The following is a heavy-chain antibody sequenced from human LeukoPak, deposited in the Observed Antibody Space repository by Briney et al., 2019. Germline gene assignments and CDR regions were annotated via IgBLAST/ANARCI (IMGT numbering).Heavy chain of an antibody. CDR2: IIPIFGTE. CDR3: ARVKSLTVAGTRPFDY. J-gene: IGHJ4*02. Sequence: SVKVSCKASGGTFSSYAISWVRQAPGQGLEWMGGIIPIFGTENYSQKFQGRVMITADESTSTAYMQLRGLRYEDTAMYYCARVKSLTVAGTRPFDYWGQGTLVTVSS. V-gene: IGHV1-69*13. CDR1: GGTFSSYA. D-gene: IGHD6-19*01.